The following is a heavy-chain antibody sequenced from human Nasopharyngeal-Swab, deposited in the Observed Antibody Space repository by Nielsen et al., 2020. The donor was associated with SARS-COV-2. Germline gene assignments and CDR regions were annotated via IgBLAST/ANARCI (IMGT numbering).Heavy chain of an antibody. Sequence: SVKVSCKASGYTFTSYYMHWVRQAPGQGLEWMGGIIPIFGTANYAQKFQGRVTITADESTSTAYMELSSLRSEDTAVYYCARERGDRIAGGDAFDIWGQGTMVTVSS. CDR3: ARERGDRIAGGDAFDI. J-gene: IGHJ3*02. CDR1: GYTFTSYY. CDR2: IIPIFGTA. V-gene: IGHV1-69*13. D-gene: IGHD6-13*01.